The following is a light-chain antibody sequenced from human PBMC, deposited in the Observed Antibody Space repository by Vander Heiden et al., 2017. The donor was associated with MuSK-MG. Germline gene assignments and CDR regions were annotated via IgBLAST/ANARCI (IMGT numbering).Light chain of an antibody. V-gene: IGKV1-39*01. J-gene: IGKJ2*01. CDR2: AAS. Sequence: IKVTPSPSSLSASVGDRVNITCRASQSSGSYVNWYQQKPGKAPKLLIDAASSVQSGAPPSSSGSGSGTDFTLISSSLQPEVFATYYWQHSYSNPRTFGQGTKMEIK. CDR1: QSSGSY. CDR3: QHSYSNPRT.